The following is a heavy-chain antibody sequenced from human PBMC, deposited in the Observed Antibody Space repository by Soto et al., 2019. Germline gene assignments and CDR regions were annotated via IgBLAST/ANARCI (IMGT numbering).Heavy chain of an antibody. CDR2: IKQDGSEK. Sequence: GVSLRLSGAASGFTFSSYAMHWVRQAPGKGLEWVANIKQDGSEKYYVDSVKGRFTISRDNAKNSLYLQMNSLRAEDTAVYYCARSRGFDYWGQGTLVTVSS. CDR1: GFTFSSYA. V-gene: IGHV3-7*03. J-gene: IGHJ4*02. CDR3: ARSRGFDY.